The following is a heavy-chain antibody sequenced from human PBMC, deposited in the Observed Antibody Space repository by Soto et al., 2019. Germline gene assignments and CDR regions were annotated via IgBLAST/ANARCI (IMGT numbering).Heavy chain of an antibody. CDR2: ISWHSGSI. D-gene: IGHD6-19*01. Sequence: EVQLVESGGGLVQPGGSLRLSCAASGFTFDDYSMHWVRQAPGRGLEWVSGISWHSGSIDYADSVKGRFTISRDNAKDSLYLEINSLRPEDTALYYCARGDLGAVAGYFEYWGQGTLVTVSS. CDR1: GFTFDDYS. J-gene: IGHJ4*02. CDR3: ARGDLGAVAGYFEY. V-gene: IGHV3-9*01.